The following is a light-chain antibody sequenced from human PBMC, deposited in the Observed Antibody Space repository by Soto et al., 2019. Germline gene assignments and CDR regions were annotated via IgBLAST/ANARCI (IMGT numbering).Light chain of an antibody. V-gene: IGKV3-11*01. CDR3: QQRSNWPIT. CDR1: QSVSSY. CDR2: DAY. Sequence: EIVLTQSPATLSLSPGERATLSCRASQSVSSYLAWYQQKPGQAPRLLIYDAYTRATGIQARFSGSGSGTDFTLTITSLEPEDFAVYYCQQRSNWPITFGQGTRLEI. J-gene: IGKJ5*01.